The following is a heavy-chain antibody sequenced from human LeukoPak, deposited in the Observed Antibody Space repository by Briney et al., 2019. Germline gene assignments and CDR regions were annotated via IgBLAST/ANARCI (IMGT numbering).Heavy chain of an antibody. CDR2: ISSSSSYI. CDR3: ARVANYYGSGSYYKSYYYYGMDV. Sequence: KSGGSLRLSCAASGFTFSSYSMNWVRQAPGKGLEWVSSISSSSSYIYYADSVKGRFTISRDNAKNSPYLQMNSLRAEDTAVYYCARVANYYGSGSYYKSYYYYGMDVWGQGTTVTVSS. D-gene: IGHD3-10*01. J-gene: IGHJ6*02. V-gene: IGHV3-21*01. CDR1: GFTFSSYS.